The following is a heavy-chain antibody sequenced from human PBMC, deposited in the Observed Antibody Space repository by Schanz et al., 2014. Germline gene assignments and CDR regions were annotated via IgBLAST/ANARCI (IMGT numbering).Heavy chain of an antibody. D-gene: IGHD6-13*01. Sequence: VQLVDSGGGLVKPGGSLRLSCTASGFPFSDYFMAWIRQPPGRGLEWVSYIGNGGVTIYYADSVKGRFTISRDNSKNSLYLQMNSLRAEDTAVYYCARIGGSSFDSWGQGTLVTVSS. CDR1: GFPFSDYF. CDR3: ARIGGSSFDS. V-gene: IGHV3-11*01. CDR2: IGNGGVTI. J-gene: IGHJ4*02.